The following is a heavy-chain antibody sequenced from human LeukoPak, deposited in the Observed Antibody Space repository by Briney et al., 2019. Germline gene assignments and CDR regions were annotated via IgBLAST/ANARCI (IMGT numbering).Heavy chain of an antibody. V-gene: IGHV1-69*05. CDR3: ARASASPTNSNSYYFETTKKNAFDF. Sequence: SVKVSCKASGYTFTSYGISWVRQAPGQGLEWMGRIIPIFGTRNYAQKFQGRVTISTDESTSTAYMELSSLRSEDTAVYYCARASASPTNSNSYYFETTKKNAFDFWGQGTMVTVSS. CDR2: IIPIFGTR. CDR1: GYTFTSYG. J-gene: IGHJ3*01. D-gene: IGHD3-22*01.